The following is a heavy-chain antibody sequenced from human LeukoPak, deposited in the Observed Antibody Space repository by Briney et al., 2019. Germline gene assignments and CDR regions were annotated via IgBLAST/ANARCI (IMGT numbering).Heavy chain of an antibody. J-gene: IGHJ5*02. V-gene: IGHV1-2*02. D-gene: IGHD6-13*01. CDR2: INPNSGGT. Sequence: ASVKVSCKASGYTFTDYYMHWVRQAPGQGLEWMGWINPNSGGTNYAQKFQGRVTMTRDTSISTAYMELSRLRSDDTAVYYCARPSIAAETWFDPWGQGTLVTVSS. CDR1: GYTFTDYY. CDR3: ARPSIAAETWFDP.